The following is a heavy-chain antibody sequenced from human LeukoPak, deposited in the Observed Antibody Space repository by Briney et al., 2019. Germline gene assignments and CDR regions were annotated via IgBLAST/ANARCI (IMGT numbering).Heavy chain of an antibody. CDR2: ISSSGSTI. CDR1: GFTFRSYS. D-gene: IGHD5/OR15-5a*01. J-gene: IGHJ4*02. CDR3: ARSHSIYSVYNYAY. V-gene: IGHV3-48*04. Sequence: PGGSLRLSCAASGFTFRSYSMNWVRQGPGKGLEWVSYISSSGSTIYYADSVKGRFTTSRDNAKNSLYLQMNSLRAEDTAVYYCARSHSIYSVYNYAYWGQGTLVTVSS.